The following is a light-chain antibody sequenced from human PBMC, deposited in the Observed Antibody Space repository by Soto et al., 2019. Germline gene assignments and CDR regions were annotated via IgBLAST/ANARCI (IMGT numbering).Light chain of an antibody. J-gene: IGLJ1*01. V-gene: IGLV2-14*01. CDR2: EVS. Sequence: QSVLTQPASVSGSPGQSITISCTRTTSDVGGYNYVSWYQQHPGKVPKLLIHEVSNRPSGVSNRFSGSKSGNTASLTISGLQAEDEADYYCLSKTSSISSVFGTGTKVTVL. CDR3: LSKTSSISSV. CDR1: TSDVGGYNY.